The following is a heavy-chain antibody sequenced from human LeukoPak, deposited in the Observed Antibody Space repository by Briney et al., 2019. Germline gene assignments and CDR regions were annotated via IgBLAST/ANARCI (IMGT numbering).Heavy chain of an antibody. V-gene: IGHV1-8*01. J-gene: IGHJ4*02. CDR2: MSPNSDNT. CDR1: GYTFTSYD. D-gene: IGHD3-22*01. Sequence: ASVKVSCKGAGYTFTSYDINWVRQAPGQGLEWMGWMSPNSDNTGSAEKFRGRFTMTRDTSTDTAFMELSGLGSEDTAIYYCAREGGSGHSYYFDFWGRGTLVTVSS. CDR3: AREGGSGHSYYFDF.